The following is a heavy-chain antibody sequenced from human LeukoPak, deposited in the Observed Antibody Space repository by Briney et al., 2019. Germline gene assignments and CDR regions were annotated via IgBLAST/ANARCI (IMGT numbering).Heavy chain of an antibody. D-gene: IGHD1-26*01. CDR3: ATSGSYYRYYFDY. CDR1: GFTFSSYA. CDR2: ISGSGGST. J-gene: IGHJ4*02. Sequence: GGSLRLSCAASGFTFSSYAMSWVRQAPGKGLEWVSAISGSGGSTYYADSVKGRFTISRDNAKNSLYLQMNSLRAEDTAVYYCATSGSYYRYYFDYWGQGTLVTVSS. V-gene: IGHV3-23*01.